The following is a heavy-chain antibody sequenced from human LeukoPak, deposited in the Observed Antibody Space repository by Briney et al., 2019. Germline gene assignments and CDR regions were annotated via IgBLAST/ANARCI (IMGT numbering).Heavy chain of an antibody. V-gene: IGHV4-59*08. CDR2: IYHNGNT. D-gene: IGHD4-11*01. J-gene: IGHJ5*02. CDR3: ARGATTVFDP. CDR1: GGSISSYY. Sequence: SETLSLTCTVSGGSISSYYWSWIRQPPGKGLEWVGYIYHNGNTKYNPSLKSRVTISVDTSKNQFSLKLSSVTAADTAVYYCARGATTVFDPWGQGTLVTVSS.